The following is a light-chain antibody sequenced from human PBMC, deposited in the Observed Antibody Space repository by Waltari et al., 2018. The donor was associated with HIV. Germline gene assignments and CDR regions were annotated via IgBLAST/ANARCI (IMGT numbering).Light chain of an antibody. CDR2: KDT. V-gene: IGLV3-25*03. J-gene: IGLJ3*02. CDR1: GVPTQY. CDR3: QLTDNSGHVWV. Sequence: SYDLTQPPSMSVSPGQTASISSFGEGVPTQYTFWSQQKSGQAPTLVIFKDTERPSGVPERYTVSISGTTVTLIISEVQAGDEADYYCQLTDNSGHVWVFGGGTKLTV.